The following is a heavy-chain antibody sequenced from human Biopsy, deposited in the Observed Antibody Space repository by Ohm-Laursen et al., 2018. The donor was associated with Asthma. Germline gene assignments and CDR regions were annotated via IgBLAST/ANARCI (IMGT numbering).Heavy chain of an antibody. CDR3: AGFCSGGNCPDH. CDR1: GVSIRSYY. J-gene: IGHJ4*02. CDR2: IHYSGST. D-gene: IGHD2-15*01. Sequence: GTLSLTCTVSGVSIRSYYWTWIRQPLGKGLEWIGNIHYSGSTYSNPSLKSRVTISVDTSKKQISLRLSSVIAADTAVYYCAGFCSGGNCPDHWGQGTLVTVSS. V-gene: IGHV4-59*01.